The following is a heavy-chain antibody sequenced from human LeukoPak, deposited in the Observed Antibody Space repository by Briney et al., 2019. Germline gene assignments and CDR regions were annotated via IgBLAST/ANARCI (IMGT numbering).Heavy chain of an antibody. CDR2: IYSGGST. CDR1: GFTVSSNY. Sequence: GGSLRLSCAASGFTVSSNYMSWVRQAPGQGLEWVSVIYSGGSTYYADSVKGRFTISRDNSKNTLHLQMNSLRPEDTAVYYCARDLAVAGTRTFDYWGQGTLVTVSS. V-gene: IGHV3-66*01. D-gene: IGHD6-19*01. J-gene: IGHJ4*02. CDR3: ARDLAVAGTRTFDY.